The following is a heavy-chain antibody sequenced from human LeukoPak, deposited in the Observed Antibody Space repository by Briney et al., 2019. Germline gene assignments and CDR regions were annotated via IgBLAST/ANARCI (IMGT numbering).Heavy chain of an antibody. J-gene: IGHJ4*02. Sequence: SETLSLTCTVSGGSISSSTYYWGWIRQPPGKGLEWIASIYYSGSTYYNPSLKSRVTISVATSKNQFSLRLSSVTAADTAVYYCARRRLDQAGAVFDYWGQGTLVTVSS. CDR1: GGSISSSTYY. CDR3: ARRRLDQAGAVFDY. V-gene: IGHV4-39*01. D-gene: IGHD1-26*01. CDR2: IYYSGST.